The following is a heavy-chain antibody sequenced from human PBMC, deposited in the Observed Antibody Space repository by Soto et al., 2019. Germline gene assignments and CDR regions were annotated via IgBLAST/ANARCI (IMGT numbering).Heavy chain of an antibody. Sequence: QVVLQQSGPGLVKPSQTLSLTCAISGDSVSSNSAAWNWIRQSPSRGLEWLGRTYYRSKWFYDSAVSVKGRITINPDTSKNQFSLHLSSVTPDDTAVYYCARDPPEDQGYDCWGQGTLVTVSS. CDR2: TYYRSKWFY. V-gene: IGHV6-1*01. CDR1: GDSVSSNSAA. CDR3: ARDPPEDQGYDC. D-gene: IGHD1-1*01. J-gene: IGHJ4*02.